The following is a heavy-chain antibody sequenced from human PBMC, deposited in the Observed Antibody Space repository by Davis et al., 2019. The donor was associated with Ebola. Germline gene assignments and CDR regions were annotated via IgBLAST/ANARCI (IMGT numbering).Heavy chain of an antibody. J-gene: IGHJ4*02. V-gene: IGHV1-18*01. CDR3: ARVTLSGWYLGY. D-gene: IGHD6-19*01. CDR2: ISAYNGNT. CDR1: GYTLTELS. Sequence: ASVKVSCKVSGYTLTELSMHWVRQAPGQGLEWMGWISAYNGNTNYAQKFQGRVTITADESTSTAYMELSSLRSEDTAVYYCARVTLSGWYLGYWGQGTLVTVSS.